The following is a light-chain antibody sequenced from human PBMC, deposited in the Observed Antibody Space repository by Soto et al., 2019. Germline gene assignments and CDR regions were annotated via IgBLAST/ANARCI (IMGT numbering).Light chain of an antibody. CDR2: EVS. J-gene: IGLJ1*01. CDR3: SSYTSSRAYV. V-gene: IGLV2-14*01. Sequence: QSVLTQPASVSGSPGQSFTISCTGTSSDVGGYNYVSWYQQQSGKAPKLMIHEVSNRPSGVSSRFSGSKSGNTASLTISGLQAEDEADYYCSSYTSSRAYVFGIGTKLTVL. CDR1: SSDVGGYNY.